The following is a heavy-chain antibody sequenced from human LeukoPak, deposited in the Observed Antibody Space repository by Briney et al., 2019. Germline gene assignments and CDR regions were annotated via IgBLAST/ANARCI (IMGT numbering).Heavy chain of an antibody. Sequence: SETLSLTCTVSGGSISSSSYYWGWLRQPPGKGLEWIGRIYTSGSTNYNPSLKSRVTISVDTSKNQFSLKVSSVTAADTAVYYCARLVQQSPYYFDYWGQGTLVTVSS. V-gene: IGHV4-39*07. J-gene: IGHJ4*02. D-gene: IGHD2-8*02. CDR3: ARLVQQSPYYFDY. CDR2: IYTSGST. CDR1: GGSISSSSYY.